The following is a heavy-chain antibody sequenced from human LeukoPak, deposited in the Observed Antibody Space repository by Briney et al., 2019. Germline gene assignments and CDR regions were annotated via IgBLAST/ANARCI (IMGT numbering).Heavy chain of an antibody. CDR3: AKGFSYGPYYYYGMDV. D-gene: IGHD5-18*01. V-gene: IGHV3-30*18. CDR2: ISYDGSNK. J-gene: IGHJ6*04. Sequence: GSLRLSCAASGFTFSSYGMHWVRQAPGKGLEWVAVISYDGSNKYYADSVKGRFTISRDNSKNTLYLQMNSLRAEDTAVYYCAKGFSYGPYYYYGMDVWGKGTTVTVSS. CDR1: GFTFSSYG.